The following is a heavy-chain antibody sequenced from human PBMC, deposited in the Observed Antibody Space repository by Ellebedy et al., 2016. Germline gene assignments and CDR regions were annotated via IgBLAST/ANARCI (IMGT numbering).Heavy chain of an antibody. Sequence: ASVKVSCXASGYTFTSFYIHWVRQAPGQGLEWLGIIIPSGGGTNYPQKFQGRVTITRDTSTSTVFMELSSLRSDDTAIYYCARGGTFSGLDVWGQGTTVTVSS. V-gene: IGHV1-46*01. CDR2: IIPSGGGT. CDR1: GYTFTSFY. CDR3: ARGGTFSGLDV. D-gene: IGHD3-3*02. J-gene: IGHJ6*02.